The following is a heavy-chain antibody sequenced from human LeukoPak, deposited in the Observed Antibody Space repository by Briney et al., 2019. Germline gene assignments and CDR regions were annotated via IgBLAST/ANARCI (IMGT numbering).Heavy chain of an antibody. CDR2: ISYDGSYK. J-gene: IGHJ4*02. CDR3: AKDSAPSISYFDS. Sequence: PGGSLRLSCAASGFAFGIYGMHWVRQAPGKGLEWVAAISYDGSYKYYADSVKGRFTISRDNSKNTLFLQMNSLRAEDTAVYYCAKDSAPSISYFDSWGQGTLVTVSS. CDR1: GFAFGIYG. V-gene: IGHV3-30*18. D-gene: IGHD2-21*01.